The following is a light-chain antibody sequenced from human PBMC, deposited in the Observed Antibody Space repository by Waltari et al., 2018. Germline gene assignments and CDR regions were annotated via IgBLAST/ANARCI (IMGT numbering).Light chain of an antibody. CDR3: SSYTSSGVV. Sequence: QSALTQPASVSGSPGQAIIISCTGTGSDVGGYDYVSWYQQYPGKAPRLIIYDVYNRPSGVCNRFSGSKSDNTASLTISGLQAEDESVYYCSSYTSSGVVFGGGTKLTVL. CDR2: DVY. V-gene: IGLV2-14*01. CDR1: GSDVGGYDY. J-gene: IGLJ2*01.